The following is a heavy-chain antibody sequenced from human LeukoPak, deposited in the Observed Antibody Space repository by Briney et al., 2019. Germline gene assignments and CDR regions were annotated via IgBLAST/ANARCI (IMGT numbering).Heavy chain of an antibody. V-gene: IGHV1-2*02. D-gene: IGHD6-19*01. CDR3: VQARLYSSGWYYFDY. CDR1: GYTFTGYY. CDR2: INPNSGGT. J-gene: IGHJ4*02. Sequence: ASVKVSCKASGYTFTGYYMHWVRQAPGQGLERMGWINPNSGGTNYAQKFQGRVTMTRDTSISTAYMELSRLRSDDTAVYYCVQARLYSSGWYYFDYWGQGTLVTVSS.